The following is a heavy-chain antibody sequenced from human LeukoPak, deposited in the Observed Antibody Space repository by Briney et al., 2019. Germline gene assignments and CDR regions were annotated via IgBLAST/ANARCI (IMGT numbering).Heavy chain of an antibody. V-gene: IGHV3-11*04. D-gene: IGHD3-9*01. CDR1: GFTFSDYY. J-gene: IGHJ3*02. Sequence: PGGSLRLSCAASGFTFSDYYMSWIRQAPGKGLEWVSYISSSGSTIYYADSVKGRFTISRDNAKNSLYLQVNSLRAEDTAVYYCARGTSTLFLALDIWGQGTMVTVSS. CDR2: ISSSGSTI. CDR3: ARGTSTLFLALDI.